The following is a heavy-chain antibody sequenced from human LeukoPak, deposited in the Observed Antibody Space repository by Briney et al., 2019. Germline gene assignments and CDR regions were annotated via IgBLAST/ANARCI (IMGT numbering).Heavy chain of an antibody. CDR1: GYTFTGYY. CDR2: ISAYNGNT. V-gene: IGHV1-18*04. D-gene: IGHD3-22*01. Sequence: GASVKVSCKASGYTFTGYYMHWVRQAPGQGLEWMGWISAYNGNTNYAQKLQGRVTMATDTSTSTAYMELRSLRSDDTAVYYCARVGYYDSSGDYWGQGTLVTVSS. CDR3: ARVGYYDSSGDY. J-gene: IGHJ4*02.